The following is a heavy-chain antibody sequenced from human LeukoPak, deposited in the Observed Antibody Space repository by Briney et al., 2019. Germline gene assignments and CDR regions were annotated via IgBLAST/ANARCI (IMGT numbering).Heavy chain of an antibody. Sequence: SETLSLTCTVSGGSISSYYWSWIRQPAGKGLEWIGRIYTSGSTNYNPSLKSRVTMSVDTSENQFSLKLSSVTAADTAVYYCARDRCSSSWYCTFDYWGQGTLVTVSS. CDR1: GGSISSYY. CDR2: IYTSGST. J-gene: IGHJ4*02. V-gene: IGHV4-4*07. D-gene: IGHD6-13*01. CDR3: ARDRCSSSWYCTFDY.